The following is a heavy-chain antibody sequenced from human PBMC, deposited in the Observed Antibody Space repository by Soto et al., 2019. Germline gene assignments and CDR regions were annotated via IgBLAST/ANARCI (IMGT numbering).Heavy chain of an antibody. J-gene: IGHJ5*02. V-gene: IGHV4-59*08. CDR2: IYNSGST. CDR3: ASTKLVVVAATSANWFDP. CDR1: GGSISSYY. D-gene: IGHD2-15*01. Sequence: PSETLSLTCTVSGGSISSYYWTWIRQPPGKGLEWIGFIYNSGSTHYNPSLRSRVTISVDTSKNQFSLKLRSVTAADTAVYYCASTKLVVVAATSANWFDPWGQGTLVTVSS.